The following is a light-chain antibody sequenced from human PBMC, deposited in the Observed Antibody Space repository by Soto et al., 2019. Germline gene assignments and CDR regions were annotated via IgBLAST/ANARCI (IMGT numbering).Light chain of an antibody. J-gene: IGKJ5*01. Sequence: DLQMTQSPSSLSTSVGDRVTITCRASQRINIYLNWYRQKPGKAPELLIYSASNLQRGVPSRFSGSGSGTDFTLTISSLQPEDFATYYCQQSFSTPTFGQGTRLEIK. CDR3: QQSFSTPT. CDR2: SAS. V-gene: IGKV1-39*01. CDR1: QRINIY.